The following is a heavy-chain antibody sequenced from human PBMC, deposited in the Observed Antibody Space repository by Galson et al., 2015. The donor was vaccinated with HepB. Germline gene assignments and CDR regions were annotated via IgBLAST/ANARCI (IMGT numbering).Heavy chain of an antibody. CDR3: ARQDIVVVPAAMRRGRWFDP. CDR2: IYPGDSDT. D-gene: IGHD2-2*01. CDR1: GYSFTSYW. Sequence: QSGAEVKKPGESLKISCKGSGYSFTSYWIGWVRQMPGKGLEWMGIIYPGDSDTRYSPSFQGQVTISADKSISTAYLQWSSLKASDTAMYYCARQDIVVVPAAMRRGRWFDPWGQGTLVTVSS. J-gene: IGHJ5*02. V-gene: IGHV5-51*03.